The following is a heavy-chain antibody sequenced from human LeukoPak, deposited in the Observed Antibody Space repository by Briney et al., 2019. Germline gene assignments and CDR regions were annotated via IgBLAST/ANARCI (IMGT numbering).Heavy chain of an antibody. J-gene: IGHJ4*02. CDR1: GFTFSSYA. CDR3: ARAWIQLWLVFGY. CDR2: INGSGGST. D-gene: IGHD5-18*01. V-gene: IGHV3-23*01. Sequence: PGGSLRLSCAASGFTFSSYAMSWVRQAPGKGLEWVSAINGSGGSTYYADSVKGRFTISRDNSKNTLYLQMNSLRAEDTAVYYCARAWIQLWLVFGYWGQGTLVTVSS.